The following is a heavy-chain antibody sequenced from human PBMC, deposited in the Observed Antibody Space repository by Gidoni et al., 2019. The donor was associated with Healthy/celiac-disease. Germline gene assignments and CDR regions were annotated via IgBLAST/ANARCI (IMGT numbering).Heavy chain of an antibody. V-gene: IGHV1-2*04. J-gene: IGHJ6*02. CDR3: ARDRGLLWFGELYTELYGMDV. CDR2: INPNSGGT. D-gene: IGHD3-10*01. Sequence: QVQLVQSGAEVKKPGASVKVSCKASGYTFTGYYMHWVRQAPGQGLEWMGWINPNSGGTNYAQKFQGWVTMTRDTSISTAYMELSRLRSDDTAVYYCARDRGLLWFGELYTELYGMDVWGQGTTVTVSS. CDR1: GYTFTGYY.